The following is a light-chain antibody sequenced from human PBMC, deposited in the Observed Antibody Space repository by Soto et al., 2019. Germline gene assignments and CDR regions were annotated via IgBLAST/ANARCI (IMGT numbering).Light chain of an antibody. CDR3: QEYNNWHPIT. CDR2: GAS. V-gene: IGKV3-15*01. J-gene: IGKJ4*01. CDR1: QSISSK. Sequence: EIVMTQSPATLSVSPGERATLSCRASQSISSKLAWYQQKPGQAPRLLIYGASTRATGIPVRFSGSGSGTEFTLTNTTLQSEDFAVYYCQEYNNWHPITFGGGTKVEIK.